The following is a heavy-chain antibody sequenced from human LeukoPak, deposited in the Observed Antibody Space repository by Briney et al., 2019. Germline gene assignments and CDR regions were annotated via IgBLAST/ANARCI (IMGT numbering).Heavy chain of an antibody. V-gene: IGHV3-21*04. CDR2: ISSSNDYI. Sequence: GGSLRLSCAASGFTFSSYAVSWVRQAPGKGLEWVSSISSSNDYIYYADSVKGRFTISRDNAKNSLYLQMNSLRAEDTAVYYCAREASGYSYGSFDYWGQGTLVTVSS. CDR3: AREASGYSYGSFDY. D-gene: IGHD5-18*01. J-gene: IGHJ4*02. CDR1: GFTFSSYA.